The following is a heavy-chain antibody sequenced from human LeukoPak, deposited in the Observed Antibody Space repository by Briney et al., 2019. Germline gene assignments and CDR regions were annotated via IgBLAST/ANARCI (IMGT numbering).Heavy chain of an antibody. Sequence: GGSLRLSCAASGFTFSSYAMNWVRQAPGKGLGWVSAISGSGAGTYYADSVKGRFTISRDNSKNTLYLQMNSLRAEDTAVYYCAKEVSRVTTFYFDYWGQGTLVTVSS. D-gene: IGHD4-17*01. J-gene: IGHJ4*02. CDR3: AKEVSRVTTFYFDY. V-gene: IGHV3-23*01. CDR1: GFTFSSYA. CDR2: ISGSGAGT.